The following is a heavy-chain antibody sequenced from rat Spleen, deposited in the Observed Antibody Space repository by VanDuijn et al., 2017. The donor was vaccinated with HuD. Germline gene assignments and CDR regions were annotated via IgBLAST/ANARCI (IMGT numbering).Heavy chain of an antibody. CDR2: ISYDGSST. V-gene: IGHV5-29*01. CDR3: ARLGIAAIDFDY. CDR1: GFTFSDYY. J-gene: IGHJ2*01. D-gene: IGHD1-2*01. Sequence: EVQLVESGGGLVQPGRSLKLSCAASGFTFSDYYMAWVRQAPTKGLEWVATISYDGSSTYYPDSVKGRFTISRDNAKSTLYLQMDSLRSEDTATYYCARLGIAAIDFDYWGQGVMVTVSS.